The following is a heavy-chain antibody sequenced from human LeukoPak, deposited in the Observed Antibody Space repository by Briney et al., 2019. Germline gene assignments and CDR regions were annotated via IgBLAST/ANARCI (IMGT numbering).Heavy chain of an antibody. CDR1: GFTFSSYA. J-gene: IGHJ4*02. CDR3: ARAADGDDDYFDY. V-gene: IGHV3-30-3*01. CDR2: ISYDGSNK. D-gene: IGHD4-17*01. Sequence: GGSLRLSCAASGFTFSSYAMHWVRQAPGKGLEWVAVISYDGSNKYYADSVKGRFTISRDKSKNTLYLQMNSLRAEDTAVYYCARAADGDDDYFDYWGQGTLVTVSS.